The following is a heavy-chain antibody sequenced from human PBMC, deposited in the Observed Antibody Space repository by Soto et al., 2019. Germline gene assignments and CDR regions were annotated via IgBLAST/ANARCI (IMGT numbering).Heavy chain of an antibody. Sequence: QVQLVQSGAEVKRPGSSVKVSCKAPGGTFSKYAISWVRQAPGQGLEWMGGIAPVVDMADSAQRFQGRVTCIADKSTSTVYRELRNRRSEDTAIYYWARALVVIPASALYSLDYWGQGTLVTVSS. J-gene: IGHJ4*02. CDR3: ARALVVIPASALYSLDY. D-gene: IGHD2-15*01. V-gene: IGHV1-69*17. CDR2: IAPVVDMA. CDR1: GGTFSKYA.